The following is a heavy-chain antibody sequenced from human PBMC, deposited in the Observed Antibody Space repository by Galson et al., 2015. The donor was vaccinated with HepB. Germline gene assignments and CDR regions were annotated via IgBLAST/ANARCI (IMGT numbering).Heavy chain of an antibody. CDR2: IYYSGST. V-gene: IGHV4-39*01. Sequence: SETLSLTCTVSGGSISSSSYYWGWIRQPPGKGLEWIGSIYYSGSTYYNPSLKSRVTISVDTSKNQFSLKLSSVTAADTAVYYCARQGACGTMIVVVIGFDYWGQGTLVTVSS. CDR3: ARQGACGTMIVVVIGFDY. J-gene: IGHJ4*02. CDR1: GGSISSSSYY. D-gene: IGHD3-22*01.